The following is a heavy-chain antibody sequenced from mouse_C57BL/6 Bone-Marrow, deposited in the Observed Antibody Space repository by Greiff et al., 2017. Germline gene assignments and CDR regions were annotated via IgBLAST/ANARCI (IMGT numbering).Heavy chain of an antibody. CDR2: IYPGDGDT. CDR3: ARGDWDRAWLAY. J-gene: IGHJ3*01. V-gene: IGHV1-80*01. CDR1: GYAFSSYW. Sequence: QVQLQQSGAELVKPGASVKISCKASGYAFSSYWMNWVKQRPGKGLEWIGQIYPGDGDTNYNGKFKGKATLTADKSSSTAYMQLSSLTSEDSAVYFCARGDWDRAWLAYWGQGTGVTVSA. D-gene: IGHD4-1*01.